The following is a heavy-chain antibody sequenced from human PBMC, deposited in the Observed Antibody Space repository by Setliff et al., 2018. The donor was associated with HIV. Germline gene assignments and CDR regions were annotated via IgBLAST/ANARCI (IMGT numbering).Heavy chain of an antibody. CDR2: ISGYTGIT. J-gene: IGHJ2*01. Sequence: ASVKVSCKASGYIFTNYGITWVRQAPGQGLEYMGYISGYTGITHYAQSFQGRVTMTTDPSKYTAYMELSSLRSDDTAVYFCARGLENWYFDLWGRGTLVTVSS. D-gene: IGHD1-1*01. V-gene: IGHV1-18*01. CDR1: GYIFTNYG. CDR3: ARGLENWYFDL.